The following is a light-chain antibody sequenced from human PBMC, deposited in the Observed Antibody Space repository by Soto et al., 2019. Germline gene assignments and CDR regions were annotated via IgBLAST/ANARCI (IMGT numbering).Light chain of an antibody. Sequence: DIQMTQSPSSLSASVGDRVTITCRASQSISNFLNWYQEKPGKAPKVMIYAASSLQSGVPSRFSGRGSGTDFTLTISSLQPEDFATYYCQYSNRTPWTFGQGTKVDVK. CDR2: AAS. CDR1: QSISNF. J-gene: IGKJ1*01. CDR3: QYSNRTPWT. V-gene: IGKV1-39*01.